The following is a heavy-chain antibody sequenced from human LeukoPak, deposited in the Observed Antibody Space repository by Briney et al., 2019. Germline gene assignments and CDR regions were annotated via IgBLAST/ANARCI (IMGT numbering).Heavy chain of an antibody. D-gene: IGHD6-13*01. J-gene: IGHJ4*02. CDR3: ARDLVGRQLGEWGY. Sequence: ASVKVSCKASGYTFTGYYMHWVRQAPGQGLEWMGWINPNSGGTNYAQKFQGRVTMTRDTSISTAYMELSRLRSDDTAVYYCARDLVGRQLGEWGYWGQGTLVTVSS. CDR2: INPNSGGT. V-gene: IGHV1-2*02. CDR1: GYTFTGYY.